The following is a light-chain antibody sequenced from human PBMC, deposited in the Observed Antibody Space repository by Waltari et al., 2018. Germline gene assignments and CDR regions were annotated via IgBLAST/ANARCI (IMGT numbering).Light chain of an antibody. Sequence: QAVVTQEPSLTVSPGGTVTLTCGSSTGPVTNDHFHYWFQQKPGQAPRALIYDGINRQSWTPPRFSASLVGGKAALTLSGAQPEDETVYYCLLSYAGARVFGVGTKLTVL. CDR2: DGI. V-gene: IGLV7-46*01. CDR3: LLSYAGARV. CDR1: TGPVTNDHF. J-gene: IGLJ3*02.